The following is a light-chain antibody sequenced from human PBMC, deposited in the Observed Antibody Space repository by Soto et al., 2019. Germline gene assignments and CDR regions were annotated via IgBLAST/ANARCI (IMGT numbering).Light chain of an antibody. V-gene: IGLV2-23*02. CDR1: SSDIGSYDR. CDR2: EDT. Sequence: QSALTQPASVSGSPGQSITISCTGTSSDIGSYDRVSWYQRHPGKAPKLMIYEDTRRPSGISNRFSGSKSGYTASLTISGLQVEDEADYYCCSYAGSNIFAVFGGGTKLTVL. CDR3: CSYAGSNIFAV. J-gene: IGLJ2*01.